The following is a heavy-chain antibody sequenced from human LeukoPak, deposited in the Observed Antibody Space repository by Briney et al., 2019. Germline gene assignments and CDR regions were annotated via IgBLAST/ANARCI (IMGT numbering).Heavy chain of an antibody. Sequence: PGESLKICCKTSGYSFTTYWIGWVLQVHGKGLEWMVLIYPDDSDTRYSPSLEGQVTISADESISTAYLQWSSLKASDTAMYYCARLGTIFADGEDWFDPWRQGTLVTVSS. CDR1: GYSFTTYW. CDR3: ARLGTIFADGEDWFDP. CDR2: IYPDDSDT. D-gene: IGHD3-3*01. J-gene: IGHJ5*02. V-gene: IGHV5-51*01.